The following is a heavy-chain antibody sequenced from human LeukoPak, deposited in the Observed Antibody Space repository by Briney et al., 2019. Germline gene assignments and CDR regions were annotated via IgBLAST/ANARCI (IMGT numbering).Heavy chain of an antibody. Sequence: PGGSLRLSCAVSGITLSNYGMSWVRQAPGKGVEWVAGISDRAGSTNYADSVKGRFTISRDNRKNTLYLQMNSLRAEDTAVYFCAKRGVVIRVILVAFHKEAYYFDSWGQGALVTVSS. CDR2: ISDRAGST. J-gene: IGHJ4*02. V-gene: IGHV3-23*01. D-gene: IGHD3-10*01. CDR3: AKRGVVIRVILVAFHKEAYYFDS. CDR1: GITLSNYG.